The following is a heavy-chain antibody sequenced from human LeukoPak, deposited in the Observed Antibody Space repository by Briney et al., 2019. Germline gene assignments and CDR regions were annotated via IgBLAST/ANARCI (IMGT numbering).Heavy chain of an antibody. V-gene: IGHV3-7*01. CDR1: GFTFSSDW. J-gene: IGHJ4*02. Sequence: GGSLRLSCVASGFTFSSDWMTWVRQAPGKGLEWVANIKQDGSEKYYADSVKGRFTISRDNAKNSLYLEMNSLSAEDTSVYYCARDPISHWGQGTLVTVSS. CDR3: ARDPISH. D-gene: IGHD2-2*02. CDR2: IKQDGSEK.